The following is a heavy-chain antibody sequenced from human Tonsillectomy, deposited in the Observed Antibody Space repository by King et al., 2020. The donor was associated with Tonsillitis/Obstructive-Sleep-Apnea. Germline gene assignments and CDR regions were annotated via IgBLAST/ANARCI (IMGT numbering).Heavy chain of an antibody. Sequence: QLQESGPGLVKPSETLSLTCTVSGGSISSFYWSWIRQPPGKGLDWIGYIYYTGSTNYNPSLESRVTISVDTSKKQFSLKLTSVTAADTAVYYCARDSGGSLDYWGQGTLVTVSS. D-gene: IGHD1-26*01. CDR3: ARDSGGSLDY. CDR1: GGSISSFY. CDR2: IYYTGST. V-gene: IGHV4-59*01. J-gene: IGHJ4*02.